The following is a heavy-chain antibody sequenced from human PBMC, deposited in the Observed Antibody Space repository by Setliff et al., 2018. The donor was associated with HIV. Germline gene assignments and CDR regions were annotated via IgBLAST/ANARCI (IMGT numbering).Heavy chain of an antibody. V-gene: IGHV1-3*01. CDR3: ASSGLVYDDVLTGPPTDY. J-gene: IGHJ4*02. D-gene: IGHD3-9*01. CDR1: GYTFSNHT. CDR2: LNAGYGNT. Sequence: VKVSCTASGYTFSNHTIHWVRQAPGKRPAWMGWLNAGYGNTKYSQKLQGRVTITRDISASTAYMEPSRLRSEDTAVYYCASSGLVYDDVLTGPPTDYWGQGTLVT.